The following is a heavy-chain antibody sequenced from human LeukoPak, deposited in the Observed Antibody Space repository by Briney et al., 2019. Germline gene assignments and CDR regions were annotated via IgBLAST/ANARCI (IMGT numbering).Heavy chain of an antibody. CDR2: IFYRGNT. Sequence: PSETLSLTCNVSGGSISNSFYHWAWIRQPPGMGLEWIGRIFYRGNTYYNPSLKSRVTISVDTSKNQFSLKLSSVTAADTAVYYWGSSNSGGYFASGAQEPLVPVSS. J-gene: IGHJ4*02. D-gene: IGHD2/OR15-2a*01. CDR1: GGSISNSFYH. CDR3: GSSNSGGYFAS. V-gene: IGHV4-39*07.